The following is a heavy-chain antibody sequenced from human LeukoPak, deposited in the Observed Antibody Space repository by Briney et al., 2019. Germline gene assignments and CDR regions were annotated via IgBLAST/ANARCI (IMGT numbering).Heavy chain of an antibody. Sequence: PGGSLRLSCAASGFTFRDFWMSWVRQAPGKGLEWVANIQQNGIVKYSVEGRFTISRDNLNSLLYLRINSLRADDTAMYYCARDRDGKDLWGQGTLVTVSS. D-gene: IGHD1-1*01. V-gene: IGHV3-7*03. CDR2: IQQNGIVK. CDR3: ARDRDGKDL. CDR1: GFTFRDFW. J-gene: IGHJ5*02.